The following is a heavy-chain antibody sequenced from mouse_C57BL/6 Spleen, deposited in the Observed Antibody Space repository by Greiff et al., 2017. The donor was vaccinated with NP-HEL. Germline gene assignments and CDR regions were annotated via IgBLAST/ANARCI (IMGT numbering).Heavy chain of an antibody. V-gene: IGHV1-15*01. Sequence: VQLQQSGAELVRPGASVTLSCKASGYTFTDYEMHWVKQTPVHGLEWIGAIDPETGGTAYNQKFKGKAILTADKSSSTAYMGLRSLTSEESAVYYCTRDYYGSSYFDYWGQGITLTVSS. D-gene: IGHD1-1*01. CDR2: IDPETGGT. CDR3: TRDYYGSSYFDY. CDR1: GYTFTDYE. J-gene: IGHJ2*01.